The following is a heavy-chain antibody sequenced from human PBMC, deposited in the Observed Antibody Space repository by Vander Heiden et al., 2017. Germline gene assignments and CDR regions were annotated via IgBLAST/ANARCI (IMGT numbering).Heavy chain of an antibody. Sequence: EVQLVESGGGLVKPGGSLRLSCAASGFTSSSYGMNWVRQAPGKGLEWVSSISSSSSYIYYADSVKGRFTISRDNAKNSLYLQMNSLRAEDTAVYYCSSGPTRSSDYWGQGTLVTVSS. J-gene: IGHJ4*02. D-gene: IGHD3-22*01. CDR3: SSGPTRSSDY. V-gene: IGHV3-21*01. CDR1: GFTSSSYG. CDR2: ISSSSSYI.